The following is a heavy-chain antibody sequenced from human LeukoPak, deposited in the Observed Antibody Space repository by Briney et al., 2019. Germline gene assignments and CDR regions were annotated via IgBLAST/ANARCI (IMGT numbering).Heavy chain of an antibody. CDR3: ARQIIYYYYMDV. V-gene: IGHV4-39*01. D-gene: IGHD3-10*01. CDR2: IYYSGST. J-gene: IGHJ6*03. Sequence: SETLSLTCTVSGGSISSSNYYWGWIRQPPGKGLEWIGSIYYSGSTYYNPSLKSRVTISVDTSKNQFSLKLGSVTAADTAVYYCARQIIYYYYMDVWGKGTTVTVSS. CDR1: GGSISSSNYY.